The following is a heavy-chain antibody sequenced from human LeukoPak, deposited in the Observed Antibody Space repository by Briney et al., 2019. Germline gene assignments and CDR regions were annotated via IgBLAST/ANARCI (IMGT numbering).Heavy chain of an antibody. V-gene: IGHV3-7*04. CDR2: IKADGSEK. CDR1: GFTFTNYW. J-gene: IGHJ4*02. CDR3: ARGKQLTNLDY. Sequence: GGSLRLSCAASGFTFTNYWMSWVRQAPGKGLEWVANIKADGSEKFYVDSVKGRFTISRDNAKNSLYLQMNSLRAEDTAVYYCARGKQLTNLDYWGQGTLVTVSS. D-gene: IGHD6-13*01.